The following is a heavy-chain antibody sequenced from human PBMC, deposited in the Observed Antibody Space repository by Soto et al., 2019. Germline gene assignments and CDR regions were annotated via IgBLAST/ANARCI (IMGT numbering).Heavy chain of an antibody. CDR2: INPNSGGT. CDR3: ARDTIAARPEDYCYYYGMDV. D-gene: IGHD6-6*01. V-gene: IGHV1-2*04. CDR1: GYTFTGYY. J-gene: IGHJ6*02. Sequence: GASVKVSCKASGYTFTGYYMHWVRQAPGQGLEWMGWINPNSGGTNYAQKFQGWVTMTRDTSISTAYMEPSRLRSDDTAVYYCARDTIAARPEDYCYYYGMDVWGQGTTVTVSS.